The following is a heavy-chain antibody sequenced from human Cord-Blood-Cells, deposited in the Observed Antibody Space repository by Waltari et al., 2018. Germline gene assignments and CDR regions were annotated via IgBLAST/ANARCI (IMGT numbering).Heavy chain of an antibody. J-gene: IGHJ5*02. Sequence: QAQLVQSGAEVKKPRSSVKVCCKASCGPFRSYAISWVRQRPGQGLEWMGGIIPIFGTANYAQKFQGRVTITADESTSTAYMELSSLRSEDTAVYYCARLYYYDSSGYYNWFDPWGQGTLVTVSS. CDR1: CGPFRSYA. CDR3: ARLYYYDSSGYYNWFDP. D-gene: IGHD3-22*01. V-gene: IGHV1-69*01. CDR2: IIPIFGTA.